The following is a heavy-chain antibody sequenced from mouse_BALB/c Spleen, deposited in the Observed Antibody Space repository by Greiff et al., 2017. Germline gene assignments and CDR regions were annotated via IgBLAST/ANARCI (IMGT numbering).Heavy chain of an antibody. J-gene: IGHJ4*01. D-gene: IGHD2-14*01. V-gene: IGHV3-2*02. CDR2: ISYSGST. Sequence: EVKLMESGPGLVKPSQSLSLTCTVTGYSITSDYAWNWIRQFPGNKLEWMGYISYSGSTSYNPSLKSRISITRDTSKNQFFLQLNSVTTEDTATYYCANDRYYYAMDYWGQGTSVTVSS. CDR3: ANDRYYYAMDY. CDR1: GYSITSDYA.